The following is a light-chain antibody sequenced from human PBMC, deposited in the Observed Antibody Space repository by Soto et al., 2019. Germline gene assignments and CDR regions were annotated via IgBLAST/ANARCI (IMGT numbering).Light chain of an antibody. J-gene: IGKJ4*01. CDR3: QHYNRYSQLN. Sequence: DIQMTQSPSTLSASVVDRVTITCRASLCISSWLAWYQQKPVRAAKPLIYKASSLESVVPSRFSGSGSGSEFTLTSSGLQPDDFAKYYCQHYNRYSQLNFGGGTKVNIK. CDR1: LCISSW. V-gene: IGKV1-5*03. CDR2: KAS.